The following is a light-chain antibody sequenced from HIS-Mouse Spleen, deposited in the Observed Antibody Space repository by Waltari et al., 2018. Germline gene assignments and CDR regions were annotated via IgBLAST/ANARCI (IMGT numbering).Light chain of an antibody. CDR3: GTWDSSLSAVV. J-gene: IGLJ2*01. CDR1: SSNLGNNY. Sequence: QSVLTQPPPVSAAPGQNVTISRPGCSSNLGNNYVSWYQQLPGTAPKLLIYDNNKRPSGIPDRFSGSKSGTSATLGITGLQTGDEADYYCGTWDSSLSAVVFGGGTKLTVL. CDR2: DNN. V-gene: IGLV1-51*01.